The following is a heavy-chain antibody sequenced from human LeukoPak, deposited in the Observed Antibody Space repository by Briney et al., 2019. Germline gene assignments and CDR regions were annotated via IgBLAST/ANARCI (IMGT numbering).Heavy chain of an antibody. J-gene: IGHJ3*02. CDR2: INPSGGST. CDR3: ATLGTDDAFDI. D-gene: IGHD2-21*02. V-gene: IGHV1-46*01. CDR1: GYTFTSYY. Sequence: ASVKVSCKASGYTFTSYYMHWVRQAPGQGLEWMGIINPSGGSTSYAQKFQGRVTMTRDTSTSTVYTELSSLRSEDTAVYYCATLGTDDAFDIWGQGTMVTVSS.